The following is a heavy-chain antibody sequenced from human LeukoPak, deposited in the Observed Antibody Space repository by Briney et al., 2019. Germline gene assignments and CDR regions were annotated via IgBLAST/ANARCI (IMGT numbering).Heavy chain of an antibody. J-gene: IGHJ4*02. V-gene: IGHV4-30-4*01. CDR2: IYYIGST. CDR3: ATASGYYDSSGNYHYFDY. Sequence: TSETLSLTCTVSGGSISSGDYYWNWIRQPPGKGLEWIGSIYYIGSTYHNPSLMSRVTISLDTSMNQFSLKLSSVTAADTAVYYCATASGYYDSSGNYHYFDYWGQGTLFTVSS. CDR1: GGSISSGDYY. D-gene: IGHD3-22*01.